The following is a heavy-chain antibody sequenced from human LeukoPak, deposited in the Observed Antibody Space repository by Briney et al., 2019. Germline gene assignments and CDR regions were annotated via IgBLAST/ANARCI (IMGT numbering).Heavy chain of an antibody. CDR1: GFTFTDYW. V-gene: IGHV3-7*01. CDR2: MKGDGTKK. D-gene: IGHD6-13*01. CDR3: ARDTSSYIGTVWSDAFDI. J-gene: IGHJ3*02. Sequence: PGGSLRLSCAVSGFTFTDYWMTWVRQAPGKGLEWVANMKGDGTKKNYVDSVKGRFAISGDSATNAVYLQLTSLRADDTAVYYCARDTSSYIGTVWSDAFDIWGQGTMVTVSS.